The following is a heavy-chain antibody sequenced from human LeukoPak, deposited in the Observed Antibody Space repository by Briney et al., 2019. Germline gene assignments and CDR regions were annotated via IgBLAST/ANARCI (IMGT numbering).Heavy chain of an antibody. CDR3: ARGSRMVRGVSNYFDY. D-gene: IGHD3-10*01. J-gene: IGHJ4*02. CDR2: IYYSGST. CDR1: GGSISSYY. V-gene: IGHV4-59*01. Sequence: SETLSLTCTVSGGSISSYYWSWIRQPPGKGLEWIGYIYYSGSTNYNPSLKSRVTISVDTSKNQFSLKLSSVTAADTAVYYCARGSRMVRGVSNYFDYWGQGTLVTVSS.